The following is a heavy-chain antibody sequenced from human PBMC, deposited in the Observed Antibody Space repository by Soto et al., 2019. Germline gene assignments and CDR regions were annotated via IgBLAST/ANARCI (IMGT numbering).Heavy chain of an antibody. CDR1: GFTFSSYS. Sequence: GGSLRLSCAASGFTFSSYSMNWVRQAPGKGLEWVSSISSSSSYIYYADSVKGRFTISRDNAKNSLYLQMNSLRAEDTAVYYCARDLGSYGHYYYYGMDVWGQGTTVTVSS. J-gene: IGHJ6*02. CDR3: ARDLGSYGHYYYYGMDV. D-gene: IGHD5-18*01. CDR2: ISSSSSYI. V-gene: IGHV3-21*01.